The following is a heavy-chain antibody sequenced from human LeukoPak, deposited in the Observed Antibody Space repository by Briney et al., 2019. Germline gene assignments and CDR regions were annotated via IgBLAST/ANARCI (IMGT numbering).Heavy chain of an antibody. J-gene: IGHJ4*02. CDR3: AREYCSSPSCYFDY. Sequence: SVTVSCKASGGTFSSYVITWVRQAPGQGLEWMGRIIPIFGTASFAQKFQGRVTITTDESTSTAYVELSSLRAEDTAVYYCAREYCSSPSCYFDYWGQGTLVTVSS. V-gene: IGHV1-69*05. CDR2: IIPIFGTA. D-gene: IGHD2-2*01. CDR1: GGTFSSYV.